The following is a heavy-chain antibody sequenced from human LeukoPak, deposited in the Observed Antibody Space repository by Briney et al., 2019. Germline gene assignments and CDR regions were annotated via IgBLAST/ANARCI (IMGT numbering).Heavy chain of an antibody. CDR1: GFMFRNNW. CDR3: VININWSFGS. V-gene: IGHV3-7*01. CDR2: IKPDGSNE. Sequence: GGPLRLSCGASGFMFRNNWMSWVRQAPGKGLEWMANIKPDGSNEYYADSVKGRFTISRDNAKNSLYLHMNSLRVEDTAIYYCVININWSFGSWGQGDVVIVSS. J-gene: IGHJ4*02. D-gene: IGHD1-1*01.